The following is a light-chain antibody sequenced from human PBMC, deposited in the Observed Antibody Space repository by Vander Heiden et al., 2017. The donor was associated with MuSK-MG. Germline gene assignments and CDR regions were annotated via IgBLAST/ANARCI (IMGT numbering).Light chain of an antibody. J-gene: IGKJ5*01. CDR3: QQYNNWPMT. CDR2: GAS. CDR1: QSVSSN. V-gene: IGKV3-15*01. Sequence: VMPQSPATLSVSPGERATLSCRASQSVSSNLAWYQQKPGQAPRLLIYGASTRATGIPARFSGSGSGTEFTFTISSLQSEDFAVYYCQQYNNWPMTFGQGTRLEIK.